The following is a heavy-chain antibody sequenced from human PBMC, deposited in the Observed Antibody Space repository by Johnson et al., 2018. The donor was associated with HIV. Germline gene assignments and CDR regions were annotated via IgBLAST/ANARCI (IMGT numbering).Heavy chain of an antibody. Sequence: VQLVESRGGVVRPGGSLRLSCAASGFTFDDYGMSWVRQAPGKGLEWVSGINWDGGSTGYADSVKGRFTISRDNAKNSLYLQMNSLRAEDTALYYCAKDIGVTTPWDAFDIWGQGTMVTVSS. V-gene: IGHV3-20*04. D-gene: IGHD4-17*01. CDR2: INWDGGST. J-gene: IGHJ3*02. CDR3: AKDIGVTTPWDAFDI. CDR1: GFTFDDYG.